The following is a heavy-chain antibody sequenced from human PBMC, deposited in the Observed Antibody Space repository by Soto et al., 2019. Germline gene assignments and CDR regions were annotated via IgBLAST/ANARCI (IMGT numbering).Heavy chain of an antibody. V-gene: IGHV1-3*01. J-gene: IGHJ4*02. CDR2: INAGNGNT. CDR3: ASPGITAPVTGFDY. D-gene: IGHD6-13*01. Sequence: QVQLVQSGAEVKKPGASVKVSCKASGYTFTSYAMHWVRQAPGQRLEWMGWINAGNGNTKYSQKFQGRVTISRDASASSAYMELSSRISEHTAVYYCASPGITAPVTGFDYWGQGTLVTVSS. CDR1: GYTFTSYA.